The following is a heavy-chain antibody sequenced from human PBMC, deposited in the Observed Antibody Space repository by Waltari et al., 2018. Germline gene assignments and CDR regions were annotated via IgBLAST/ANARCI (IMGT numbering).Heavy chain of an antibody. J-gene: IGHJ4*02. CDR1: GFTFSNYW. V-gene: IGHV3-74*01. CDR3: GRGYNDRRLDY. CDR2: SKHDGTGT. Sequence: EVQLVESGGGLVQPGGSLRLSCEVSGFTFSNYWMHWVRQVPGKGLVWVSGSKHDGTGTIYADSVQGRFTISRDNAKNTLYLQLNSLRGEDTAVYYCGRGYNDRRLDYWGQGTLVTVSS. D-gene: IGHD1-1*01.